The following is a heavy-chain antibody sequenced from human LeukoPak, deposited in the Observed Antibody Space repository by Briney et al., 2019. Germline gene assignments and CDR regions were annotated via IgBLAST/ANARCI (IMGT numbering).Heavy chain of an antibody. D-gene: IGHD3-22*01. Sequence: ASMKVSCKASGYTFTGYYMHWVRQAPGQGLEWMGWINPNSGGTNCAQKFQGRVTMTRDTSISTAYMELSRLRSDDTAVYYCARSGRTYYYDSSGYYIDYWGQGTLVTVSS. CDR3: ARSGRTYYYDSSGYYIDY. CDR1: GYTFTGYY. V-gene: IGHV1-2*02. CDR2: INPNSGGT. J-gene: IGHJ4*02.